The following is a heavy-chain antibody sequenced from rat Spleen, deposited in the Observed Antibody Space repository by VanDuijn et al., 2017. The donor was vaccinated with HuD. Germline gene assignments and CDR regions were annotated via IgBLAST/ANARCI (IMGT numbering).Heavy chain of an antibody. D-gene: IGHD4-3*01. Sequence: EVQLVESGGGLVQPGRSLKLSCAASGFTFSDYYMAWVRQAPTKGLEWVASISYEGSSTYYGDSVKGRFTISRDNAKSTLYLQMNSLRSEDTATYYCAREGNSGYDYWGQGVMVTVSS. J-gene: IGHJ2*01. CDR2: ISYEGSST. V-gene: IGHV5-22*01. CDR1: GFTFSDYY. CDR3: AREGNSGYDY.